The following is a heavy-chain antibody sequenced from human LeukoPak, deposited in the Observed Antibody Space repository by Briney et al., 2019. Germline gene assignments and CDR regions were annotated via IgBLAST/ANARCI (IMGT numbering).Heavy chain of an antibody. D-gene: IGHD3-3*01. J-gene: IGHJ4*02. CDR3: ARYRPSESRSGEVTSLDY. CDR1: GGSISSYY. V-gene: IGHV4-34*01. Sequence: PSETLSLTCTVSGGSISSYYWSWIRQSPGKGLEWIGEINHSGSTNYNPSLKSRVTISVDTSKNQFSLKLRSVTSADTAVYYCARYRPSESRSGEVTSLDYWGQGTLVTVSS. CDR2: INHSGST.